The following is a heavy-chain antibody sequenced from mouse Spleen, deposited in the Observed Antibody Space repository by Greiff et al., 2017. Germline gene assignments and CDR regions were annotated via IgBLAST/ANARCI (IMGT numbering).Heavy chain of an antibody. D-gene: IGHD2-14*01. Sequence: EVKLVESGGGLVKPGGSLKLSCAASGFTFSSYAMSWVRQTPEKRLEWVATISSGGSYTYYPDSVKGRFTISRDNAKNTLYLQMSSLRSEDTAMYYCARRGDRYEAWFAYWGQGTLVTVSA. CDR3: ARRGDRYEAWFAY. J-gene: IGHJ3*01. V-gene: IGHV5-9-1*01. CDR1: GFTFSSYA. CDR2: ISSGGSYT.